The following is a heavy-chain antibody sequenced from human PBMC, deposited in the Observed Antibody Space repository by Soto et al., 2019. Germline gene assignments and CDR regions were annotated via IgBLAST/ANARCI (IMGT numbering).Heavy chain of an antibody. CDR2: IIPIFGTA. V-gene: IGHV1-69*06. J-gene: IGHJ3*02. Sequence: SVNVSFKASGGPFSSYAISWVRQAPGQGLEWMGGIIPIFGTANYAQKFQGRVTITADKSTSTAYMELSSLRSEDTAVYYCARPRPSTSYYYGSGMNDAFDIWGQGTMVTVSS. CDR1: GGPFSSYA. CDR3: ARPRPSTSYYYGSGMNDAFDI. D-gene: IGHD3-10*01.